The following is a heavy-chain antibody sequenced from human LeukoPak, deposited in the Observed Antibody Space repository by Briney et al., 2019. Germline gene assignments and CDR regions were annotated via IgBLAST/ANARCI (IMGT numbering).Heavy chain of an antibody. CDR3: AKPLYDAMVQGLLANYYGLDV. Sequence: GGSLRLSCTASGFTFTDYGMHWVRQAPGKGLEWVAVISFDRGNSYHADSVRGRFIISRDDSKNTLYLQMNSLRAEDTAVYYCAKPLYDAMVQGLLANYYGLDVWGRGTTVTVSS. D-gene: IGHD3-10*01. CDR1: GFTFTDYG. CDR2: ISFDRGNS. J-gene: IGHJ6*02. V-gene: IGHV3-30*18.